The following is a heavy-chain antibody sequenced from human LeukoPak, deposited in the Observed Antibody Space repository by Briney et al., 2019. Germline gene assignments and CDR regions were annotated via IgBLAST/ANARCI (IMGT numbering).Heavy chain of an antibody. CDR1: GDSISTSNSY. J-gene: IGHJ4*02. CDR3: AHQLGGDTAMAEDS. D-gene: IGHD5-18*01. Sequence: SETLSLTCTVSGDSISTSNSYWGWIRQPPGKGLEWIGSIYYSGNTYYNPSLKSRVTISVDTSKNQFSLKLSSVTAADTAVYYCAHQLGGDTAMAEDSWGQGTLVTVSS. CDR2: IYYSGNT. V-gene: IGHV4-39*07.